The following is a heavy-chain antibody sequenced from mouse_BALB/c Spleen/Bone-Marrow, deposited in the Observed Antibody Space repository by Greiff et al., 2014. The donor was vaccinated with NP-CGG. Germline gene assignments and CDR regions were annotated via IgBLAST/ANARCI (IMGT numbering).Heavy chain of an antibody. J-gene: IGHJ2*01. CDR3: TRYFYYFDY. CDR2: INPSNGGT. Sequence: QVQLQQSGAELVKPGASVKLSCKASGYTFTSYYMYWVKQRPGQGLEWIGEINPSNGGTNFNEKFKSKATLTVDKSSSTAYMQLSSLTSEDSAVYYCTRYFYYFDYWGQGTTLTVSS. V-gene: IGHV1S81*02. CDR1: GYTFTSYY.